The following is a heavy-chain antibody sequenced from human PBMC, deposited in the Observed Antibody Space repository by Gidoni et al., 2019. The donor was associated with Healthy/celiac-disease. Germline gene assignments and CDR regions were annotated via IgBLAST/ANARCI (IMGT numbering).Heavy chain of an antibody. J-gene: IGHJ4*02. CDR3: ASLNYYGSGSYQPRDY. V-gene: IGHV3-74*01. CDR1: VFTFSSYW. CDR2: INSDGRST. D-gene: IGHD3-10*01. Sequence: EVPLVESGGGLVQPGGSLRLSCAASVFTFSSYWFHLVRQTPGKGRGWVSRINSDGRSTSYADSVKGRFTISRDNAKNTLYLQMNRLRAEDTAVYYCASLNYYGSGSYQPRDYWGQGTLVTVSS.